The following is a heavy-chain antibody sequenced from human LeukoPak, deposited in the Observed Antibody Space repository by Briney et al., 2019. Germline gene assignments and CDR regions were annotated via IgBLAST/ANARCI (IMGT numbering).Heavy chain of an antibody. Sequence: SETLSLTCAISDEPFSGYYWGWIRQPPGKGLELIGEINRNGNTDYNPSLKSRVSMSIDTSKNQLSLNLISVTAADTAVYYCARARGSEAIDYWGQGTLVTVSS. D-gene: IGHD6-25*01. V-gene: IGHV4-34*01. CDR3: ARARGSEAIDY. J-gene: IGHJ4*02. CDR2: INRNGNT. CDR1: DEPFSGYY.